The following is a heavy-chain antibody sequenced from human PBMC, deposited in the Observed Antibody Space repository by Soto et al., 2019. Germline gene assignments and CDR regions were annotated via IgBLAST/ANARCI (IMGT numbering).Heavy chain of an antibody. D-gene: IGHD6-19*01. V-gene: IGHV4-34*01. CDR1: GGSFSGYY. Sequence: NPSETLSLTCAVYGGSFSGYYWSWIRQPPGKGLEWIGEINHSGSTNYNPSLKSRVTISVDTSKNQFSLKLSSVTAADTAVYYCARDSIAVAGTMAHWGQGTLVTVSS. CDR2: INHSGST. CDR3: ARDSIAVAGTMAH. J-gene: IGHJ4*02.